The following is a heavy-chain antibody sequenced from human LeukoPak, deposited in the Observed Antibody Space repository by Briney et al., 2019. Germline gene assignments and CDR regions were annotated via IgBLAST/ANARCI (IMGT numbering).Heavy chain of an antibody. V-gene: IGHV4-39*02. Sequence: PSETLSLTCTVSGGSISSSSYYWGWIRQPPGKGLEWIGSIYYSGSTYYNPSLKSRVTISVDTSKNQFSLKLSSVTAADTAAYYCARERGRDGYNWVFDYWGQGTLVTVSS. CDR1: GGSISSSSYY. CDR3: ARERGRDGYNWVFDY. D-gene: IGHD5-24*01. J-gene: IGHJ4*02. CDR2: IYYSGST.